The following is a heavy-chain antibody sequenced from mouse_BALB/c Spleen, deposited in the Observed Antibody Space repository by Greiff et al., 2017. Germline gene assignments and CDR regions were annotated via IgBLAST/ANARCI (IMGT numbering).Heavy chain of an antibody. D-gene: IGHD3-1*01. CDR2: ILPGSGST. CDR1: GYTFSSYW. CDR3: ARRRRAFAY. Sequence: VKLQESGAELMKPGASVKISCKATGYTFSSYWIEWVKQRPGHGLEWIGEILPGSGSTNYNEKFKGKATFTADTSSNTAYMQLSSLTSEDSAVYYCARRRRAFAYWGQGTLVTVAA. J-gene: IGHJ3*01. V-gene: IGHV1-9*01.